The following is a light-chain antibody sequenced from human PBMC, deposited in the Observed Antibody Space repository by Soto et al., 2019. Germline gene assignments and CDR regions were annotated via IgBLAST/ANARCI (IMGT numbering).Light chain of an antibody. CDR3: QRYYDWYT. V-gene: IGKV3-15*01. J-gene: IGKJ2*01. CDR2: GTS. Sequence: EIVMTQSPATLSVSPGERATLSCWASQSVGRDLAWSQQKPGQAPRLLMYGTSTRATVIPARFSGSGCGTEFALTISSLQSDDFAVYYCQRYYDWYTFGQGTKLEIK. CDR1: QSVGRD.